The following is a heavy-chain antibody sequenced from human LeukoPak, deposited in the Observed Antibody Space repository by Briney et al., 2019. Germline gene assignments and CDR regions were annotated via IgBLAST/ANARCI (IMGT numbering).Heavy chain of an antibody. CDR2: ISWNSGSI. Sequence: SVGSLRLSCAASGFTFDDYAKHWVRQAPGKGLEWVSGISWNSGSIGYADSVKGRFTISRDNAKNSLYLQMNSLRAEDMALYYCAKEGIAAAGFDYWGQGTLVTVSS. V-gene: IGHV3-9*03. D-gene: IGHD6-13*01. CDR3: AKEGIAAAGFDY. CDR1: GFTFDDYA. J-gene: IGHJ4*02.